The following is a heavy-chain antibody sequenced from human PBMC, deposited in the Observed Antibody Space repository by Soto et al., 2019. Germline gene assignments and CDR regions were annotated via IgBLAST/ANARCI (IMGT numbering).Heavy chain of an antibody. V-gene: IGHV2-26*01. CDR1: GFSLSNARMG. CDR3: ARMARLSYTVTTIFQPYYYGMDV. CDR2: IFSNDEK. J-gene: IGHJ6*02. Sequence: QVTLKESGPVLVKPTETLTLTCTVSGFSLSNARMGVSWIRQPPGKALEWLAHIFSNDEKSYSTSLKSRLTISKDTSKSQVVLTMTNMDPVDTATYYCARMARLSYTVTTIFQPYYYGMDVWGQGTTVTVSS. D-gene: IGHD4-4*01.